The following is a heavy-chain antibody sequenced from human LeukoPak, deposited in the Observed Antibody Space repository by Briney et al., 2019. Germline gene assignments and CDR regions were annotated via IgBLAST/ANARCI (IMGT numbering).Heavy chain of an antibody. CDR1: GGSVSSGSDS. Sequence: SETLSLTCTVSGGSVSSGSDSWSWIRQPPGKGLEWVGYIYYSGSTNYNPSLVPRVTMSLDTSKNQFSLKLRSVTAADTAVYYCVRSLRLYNFDYRGQGTWSPSPQ. V-gene: IGHV4-61*01. CDR2: IYYSGST. J-gene: IGHJ4*02. CDR3: VRSLRLYNFDY.